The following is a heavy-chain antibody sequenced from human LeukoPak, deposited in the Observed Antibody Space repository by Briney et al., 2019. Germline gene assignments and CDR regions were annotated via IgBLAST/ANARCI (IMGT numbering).Heavy chain of an antibody. CDR1: GIIFSNYG. V-gene: IGHV3-30*03. Sequence: GRSLRLSCEASGIIFSNYGMHWVRQAPGKGLEWLAMISYGETREHYAESVKGRFIISRDNSKNTLYMEMRSLRFDDTAIYYCAASESYGWFRPWGQGTLVTVSS. D-gene: IGHD3-16*01. CDR2: ISYGETRE. J-gene: IGHJ5*02. CDR3: AASESYGWFRP.